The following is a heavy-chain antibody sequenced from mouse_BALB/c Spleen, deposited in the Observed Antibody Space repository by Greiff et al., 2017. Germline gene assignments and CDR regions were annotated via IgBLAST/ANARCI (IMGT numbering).Heavy chain of an antibody. D-gene: IGHD2-1*01. V-gene: IGHV14-3*02. CDR1: GFNIKDTY. CDR3: ANGNYEDY. Sequence: EVKLMESGAELVKPGASVKLSCTASGFNIKDTYMHWVKQRPEQGLEWIGRIDPANGNTKYDPKFQGKATITADTSSNTAYLQLSSLTSEDTAVYYCANGNYEDYWGQGTTLTVSS. J-gene: IGHJ2*01. CDR2: IDPANGNT.